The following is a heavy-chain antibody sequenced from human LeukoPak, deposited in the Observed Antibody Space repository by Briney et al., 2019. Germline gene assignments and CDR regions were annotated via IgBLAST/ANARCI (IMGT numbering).Heavy chain of an antibody. V-gene: IGHV4-39*01. D-gene: IGHD3-10*01. CDR3: ARLKEGIDY. CDR1: GGSISGSSYF. J-gene: IGHJ4*02. Sequence: SETLSLTCAVSGGSISGSSYFWGWIRQPPGKGLEWIGSIYYSGNTYYNPSLKKRVTISVDTSKNQFALKLSSVTAADTAVYYCARLKEGIDYWGQGTLVTVS. CDR2: IYYSGNT.